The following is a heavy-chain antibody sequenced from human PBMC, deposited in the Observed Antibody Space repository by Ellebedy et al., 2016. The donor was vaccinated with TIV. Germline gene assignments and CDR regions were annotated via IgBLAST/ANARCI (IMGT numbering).Heavy chain of an antibody. D-gene: IGHD3-16*01. CDR1: GFTFSTYA. V-gene: IGHV3-23*01. J-gene: IGHJ4*02. CDR2: TYGGGGKK. CDR3: ATDRASFTCDY. Sequence: GESLKISCVGSGFTFSTYAMAWVRQTPGKGLEWVSGTYGGGGKKYYADSVKGRFTISRDNSKNTLYLQMNSLRADDTAVYYGATDRASFTCDYWGQGSLITVSS.